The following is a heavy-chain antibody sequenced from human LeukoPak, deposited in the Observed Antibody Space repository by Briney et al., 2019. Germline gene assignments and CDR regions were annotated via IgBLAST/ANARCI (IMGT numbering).Heavy chain of an antibody. CDR1: GGSLNSQY. D-gene: IGHD2-8*02. CDR3: VRRDTGWNYFDY. J-gene: IGHJ4*02. Sequence: SETLSLTCAVSGGSLNSQYWGWIRRPPGKGLQWIGNIYSTGESKYNPSLKSRVSVSLDTSKSHLSLNLTSVLAADTAIYYCVRRDTGWNYFDYWGQGILVTVSS. V-gene: IGHV4-4*08. CDR2: IYSTGES.